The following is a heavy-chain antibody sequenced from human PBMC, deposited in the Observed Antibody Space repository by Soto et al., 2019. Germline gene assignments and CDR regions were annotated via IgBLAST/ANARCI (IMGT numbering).Heavy chain of an antibody. J-gene: IGHJ4*02. CDR3: ARQGYCSSTSCRFGGAPFDY. V-gene: IGHV4-34*01. CDR2: INHSGST. CDR1: GGSFSGYY. D-gene: IGHD2-2*01. Sequence: QVQLQQWGAGLLKPSETLSLTCAVYGGSFSGYYWSWIRQPPGTGLEWIGEINHSGSTNYNPSLKSRVTISVDTSKNQFSLKLSSVTAADTAVYYCARQGYCSSTSCRFGGAPFDYWGQGTLVTVSS.